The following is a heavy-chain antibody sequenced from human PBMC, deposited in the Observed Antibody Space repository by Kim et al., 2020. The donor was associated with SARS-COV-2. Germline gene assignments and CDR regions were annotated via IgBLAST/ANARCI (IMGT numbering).Heavy chain of an antibody. J-gene: IGHJ5*02. Sequence: SETLSLTCTVSGGSISSSSYYWGWIRQPPGKGLEWIGSIYYSGSTYYNPSLKSRVTISVDTSKNQFSLKLSSVTAADTAVYYCASLWGGQQLVRNWFDPWGQGTLVTVSS. CDR1: GGSISSSSYY. D-gene: IGHD6-13*01. CDR2: IYYSGST. CDR3: ASLWGGQQLVRNWFDP. V-gene: IGHV4-39*01.